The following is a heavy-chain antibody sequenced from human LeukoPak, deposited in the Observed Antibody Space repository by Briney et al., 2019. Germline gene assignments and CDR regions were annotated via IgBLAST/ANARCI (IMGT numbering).Heavy chain of an antibody. CDR1: GFTFSSYS. CDR3: ARDESGSGWYRQYFQH. V-gene: IGHV3-21*01. CDR2: ISSSSSYI. Sequence: GGSLRLSCAASGFTFSSYSMNWVRQAPGKGLEWVSSISSSSSYIYYADSVKGRFTISRDNAKNSLYLQMNSLRAEDTAIYYCARDESGSGWYRQYFQHWGQGTLVTVSS. D-gene: IGHD6-19*01. J-gene: IGHJ1*01.